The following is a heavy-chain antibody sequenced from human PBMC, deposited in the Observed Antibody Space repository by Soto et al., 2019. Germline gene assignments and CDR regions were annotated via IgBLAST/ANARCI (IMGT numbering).Heavy chain of an antibody. D-gene: IGHD2-2*01. Sequence: PGGSLRLSCAASGFTFSSYAMHWVRQAPGKGQEWVAVISYDGSNKYYADSVKGRFTVSRANSKNTLYLQMNSLRAEDTAVYYCARGRSSRTRLDYWGQGTLVPGSS. CDR1: GFTFSSYA. CDR2: ISYDGSNK. CDR3: ARGRSSRTRLDY. J-gene: IGHJ4*02. V-gene: IGHV3-30-3*01.